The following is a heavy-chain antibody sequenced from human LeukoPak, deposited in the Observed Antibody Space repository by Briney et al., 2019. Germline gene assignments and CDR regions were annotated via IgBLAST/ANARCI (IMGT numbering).Heavy chain of an antibody. Sequence: GRSLRLSCAASGFTFSSYGMHWVRQAPGKGLEWVAVISYDGSNKYYADSVKGRFTISRDNSKNTLYLQMNSLRAEDTAVYYCASQGDCSSTSCYPYFQHWGRAPWSPSPQ. CDR2: ISYDGSNK. D-gene: IGHD2-2*01. V-gene: IGHV3-30*03. J-gene: IGHJ1*01. CDR1: GFTFSSYG. CDR3: ASQGDCSSTSCYPYFQH.